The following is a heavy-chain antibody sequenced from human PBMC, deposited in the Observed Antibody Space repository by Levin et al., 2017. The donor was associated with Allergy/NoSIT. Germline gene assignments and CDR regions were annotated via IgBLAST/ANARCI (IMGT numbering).Heavy chain of an antibody. D-gene: IGHD5-18*01. CDR1: GGSISSSSYY. Sequence: PSETLSLTCTVSGGSISSSSYYWGWIRQPPGKGLEWIGSIYYSGSTYYNPSLKSRVTISVDTSKNQFSLKLSSVTAADTAVYYCARQSGLGGFSDFDYWGQGTLVTVSS. CDR3: ARQSGLGGFSDFDY. J-gene: IGHJ4*02. CDR2: IYYSGST. V-gene: IGHV4-39*01.